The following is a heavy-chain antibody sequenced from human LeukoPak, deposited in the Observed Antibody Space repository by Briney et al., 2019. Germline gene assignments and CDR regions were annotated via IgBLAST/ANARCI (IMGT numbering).Heavy chain of an antibody. CDR1: GFTFSSYA. CDR3: ARDVGGGGLAFDI. Sequence: GGSLRLSCAASGFTFSSYAMHWVRQAPGKGLEWVAVISYDGSNKYYADSVKGRFTISRDNSKNTLYLQMNSLGAEDTAVYYCARDVGGGGLAFDIWGQGTMVTVSS. D-gene: IGHD3-16*01. V-gene: IGHV3-30*14. CDR2: ISYDGSNK. J-gene: IGHJ3*02.